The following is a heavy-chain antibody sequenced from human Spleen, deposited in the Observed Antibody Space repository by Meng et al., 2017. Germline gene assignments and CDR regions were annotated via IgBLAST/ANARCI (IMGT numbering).Heavy chain of an antibody. J-gene: IGHJ4*02. V-gene: IGHV4-34*01. CDR2: ITHSGST. CDR3: AKGPTTMAHDFDY. D-gene: IGHD4-11*01. Sequence: VQQQRWGQTILQPSENLPLTRVVSGVSFSDYYWSWIRQPPGKGLEWIGEITHSGSTNYNPSLESRATILVDTSQNNLSLKLSSVTAADSAVYYCAKGPTTMAHDFDYWGQGTLVTVSS. CDR1: GVSFSDYY.